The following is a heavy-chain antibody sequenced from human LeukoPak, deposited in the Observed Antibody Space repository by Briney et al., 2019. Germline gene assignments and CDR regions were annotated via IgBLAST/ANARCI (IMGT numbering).Heavy chain of an antibody. CDR3: AIIFPYGDYETNY. CDR1: GFTVSSNY. Sequence: PGGSLRLSCAASGFTVSSNYMSWVRQAPGKGLEWVSVIYSGGSTYYADSVKGRFTISRDNSKNTLYLQMNSLRSEDTAVYYCAIIFPYGDYETNYWGQGTLVTVSS. V-gene: IGHV3-53*05. CDR2: IYSGGST. D-gene: IGHD4-17*01. J-gene: IGHJ4*02.